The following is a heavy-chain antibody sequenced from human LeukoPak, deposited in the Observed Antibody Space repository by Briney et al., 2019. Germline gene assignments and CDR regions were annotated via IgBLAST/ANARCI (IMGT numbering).Heavy chain of an antibody. CDR3: ARDRGEGRWELPGAFDF. CDR1: GYTFTSYG. J-gene: IGHJ3*01. V-gene: IGHV1-18*01. D-gene: IGHD1-26*01. Sequence: ASVKVSCKASGYTFTSYGISWVRLAPGQGLEWMGWISAYNGNTNYALKLQDRVTMTTDTSTSTAYMELSSLSSEDTAVYYCARDRGEGRWELPGAFDFWGQGTMVTVSS. CDR2: ISAYNGNT.